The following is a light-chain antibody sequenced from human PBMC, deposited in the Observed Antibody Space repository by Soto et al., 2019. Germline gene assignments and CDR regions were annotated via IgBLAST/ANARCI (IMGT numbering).Light chain of an antibody. CDR3: SSYAGSMNLI. J-gene: IGLJ2*01. Sequence: TQPPSASGAPGQSVTISCTGSSSDVGGHNHVSWYQQHPGKAPKLMIYEVSKRPSGVPDRFSGSKSVNTASLTVSGLQAEDEADYYCSSYAGSMNLIFGGGTKLTVL. CDR2: EVS. CDR1: SSDVGGHNH. V-gene: IGLV2-8*01.